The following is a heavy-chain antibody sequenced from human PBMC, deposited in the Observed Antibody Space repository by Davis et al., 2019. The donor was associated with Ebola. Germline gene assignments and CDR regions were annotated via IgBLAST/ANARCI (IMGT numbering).Heavy chain of an antibody. D-gene: IGHD3-3*01. Sequence: PGGSLRLSCAASGFTFSDYYMSWIRQAPGKGLEWVSYISSSGSTIYYADSVKGRFTISRDNAKNSLYLQMNSLRAEDTAVYYCARAKLRFLEWLLPHFDYWGQGTLVTVSS. V-gene: IGHV3-11*01. CDR2: ISSSGSTI. CDR1: GFTFSDYY. CDR3: ARAKLRFLEWLLPHFDY. J-gene: IGHJ4*02.